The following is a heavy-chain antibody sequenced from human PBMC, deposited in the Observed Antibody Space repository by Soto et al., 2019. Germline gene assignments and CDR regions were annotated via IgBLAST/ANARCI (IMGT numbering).Heavy chain of an antibody. Sequence: PSETLSLTCNVSGGSISTYYWTWIRQPPGKGLEWIGHIYSSGRANYNPSVQSRVTISLDTSKNHFSLNLSSVTAADTAVYYCAGMSFTGFGELFDNFYFSGMDAWGQGTTVTVSS. CDR1: GGSISTYY. CDR3: AGMSFTGFGELFDNFYFSGMDA. V-gene: IGHV4-59*01. J-gene: IGHJ6*02. D-gene: IGHD3-3*01. CDR2: IYSSGRA.